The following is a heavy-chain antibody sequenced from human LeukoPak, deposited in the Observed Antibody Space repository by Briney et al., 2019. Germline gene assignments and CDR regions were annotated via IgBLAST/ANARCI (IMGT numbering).Heavy chain of an antibody. V-gene: IGHV3-11*03. J-gene: IGHJ3*02. D-gene: IGHD6-13*01. Sequence: GGSLRLSCAASGFIFSDYYMSWIRQAPGKGLEWISYISSSSSYTNYADSVKGRFTISRDNAKNSLYLQMNSLRAEDTAVYYCARNLKGYSSSWDPSAFDIWGQGTMVTVSS. CDR3: ARNLKGYSSSWDPSAFDI. CDR2: ISSSSSYT. CDR1: GFIFSDYY.